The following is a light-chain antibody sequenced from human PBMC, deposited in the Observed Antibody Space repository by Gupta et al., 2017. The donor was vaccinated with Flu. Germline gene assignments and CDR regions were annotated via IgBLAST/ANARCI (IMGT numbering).Light chain of an antibody. Sequence: DIQMTQSPSSLSASVGDRVTITCRASQSISNYLNWYQQKPGKAPNLLISAASSLQSGVSSRFSGSGSGTDFTLTISSLQPEDFATYYCQQNYNTPWTFGQGTKVEAK. V-gene: IGKV1-39*01. CDR3: QQNYNTPWT. CDR1: QSISNY. CDR2: AAS. J-gene: IGKJ1*01.